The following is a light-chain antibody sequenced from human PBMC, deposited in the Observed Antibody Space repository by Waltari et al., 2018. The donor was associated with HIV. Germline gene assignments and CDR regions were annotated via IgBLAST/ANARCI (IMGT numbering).Light chain of an antibody. CDR2: EVS. J-gene: IGLJ3*02. CDR3: SSYTVSSTLV. Sequence: QSALTQPASVSGSPGQSITISCTGTISDVGGYKYVSWYRQHPGKAPKLMIYEVSKRPSGVSNRFSGSKSGNTASLTISGLQAEDEADYYCSSYTVSSTLVFGGGTKLTVL. CDR1: ISDVGGYKY. V-gene: IGLV2-14*01.